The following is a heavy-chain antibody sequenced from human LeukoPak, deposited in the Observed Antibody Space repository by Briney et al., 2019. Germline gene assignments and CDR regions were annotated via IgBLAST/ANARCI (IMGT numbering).Heavy chain of an antibody. V-gene: IGHV3-48*03. CDR1: GFTFSSYE. CDR2: ISSSGSTI. CDR3: ARDVGYGYGYRYYFDY. D-gene: IGHD5-18*01. Sequence: PGGSLRLSCAASGFTFSSYEMNWVRQAPGKGLEWVSYISSSGSTIYYADSVKGRFTISRDNAKNSLYLQMNSLRAEDTAVYYCARDVGYGYGYRYYFDYWGQGTLVTVSS. J-gene: IGHJ4*02.